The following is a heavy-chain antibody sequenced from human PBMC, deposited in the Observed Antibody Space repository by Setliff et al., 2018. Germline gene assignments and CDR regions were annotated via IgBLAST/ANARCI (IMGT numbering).Heavy chain of an antibody. J-gene: IGHJ4*02. D-gene: IGHD2-21*01. Sequence: ASVTVSCKASGYTFTSYGFSWVRQAPGQGLEWMGWISVYNGKTKYAQKFQGRVTMTTDTSTRTAYMEVTSLRSDDTAVYYCATEKFPGDWGDYWGQGTLVTVS. V-gene: IGHV1-18*01. CDR1: GYTFTSYG. CDR2: ISVYNGKT. CDR3: ATEKFPGDWGDY.